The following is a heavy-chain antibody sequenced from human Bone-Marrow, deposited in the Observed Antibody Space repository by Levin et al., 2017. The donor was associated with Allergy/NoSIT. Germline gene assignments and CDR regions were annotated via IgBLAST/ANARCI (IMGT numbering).Heavy chain of an antibody. J-gene: IGHJ2*01. CDR3: ARVEVYCSGGSCPSSYGYFDL. CDR2: IIPIFGTA. CDR1: GGTFSSYA. V-gene: IGHV1-69*13. Sequence: SVKVSCKASGGTFSSYAISWVRQAPGQGLEWMGGIIPIFGTANYAQKFQGRVTITADESTSTAYMELSSLRSEDTAVYYCARVEVYCSGGSCPSSYGYFDLWGRGTLVTVSS. D-gene: IGHD2-15*01.